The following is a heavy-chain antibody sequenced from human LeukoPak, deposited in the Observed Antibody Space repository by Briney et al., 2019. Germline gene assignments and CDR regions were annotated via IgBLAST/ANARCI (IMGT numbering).Heavy chain of an antibody. V-gene: IGHV3-11*01. CDR3: ARVTLAAGRDY. J-gene: IGHJ4*02. Sequence: GGSLRLSCAASGFTFSDYYMSWIRQAPGKGLEWVSYISGDGSTIYYADSVKGRFTISRDNAKNSLYLQMNSLRAEDTAVYYCARVTLAAGRDYWGQGTLVTVSS. D-gene: IGHD6-13*01. CDR1: GFTFSDYY. CDR2: ISGDGSTI.